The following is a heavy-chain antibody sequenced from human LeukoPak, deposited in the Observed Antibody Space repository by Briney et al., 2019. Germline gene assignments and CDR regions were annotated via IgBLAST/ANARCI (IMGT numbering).Heavy chain of an antibody. CDR1: GGSISSYY. V-gene: IGHV4-4*07. D-gene: IGHD3-10*01. CDR3: ARVSVSRWFGDMGVDY. J-gene: IGHJ4*02. Sequence: SETLSLTCTVSGGSISSYYWSWIRQPAGKGLEWIGRIYTSGSTNYNPSLKSRVTMPVDTSKNQFSLKLSSVTAADTAVYYCARVSVSRWFGDMGVDYWGQGTLVTVSS. CDR2: IYTSGST.